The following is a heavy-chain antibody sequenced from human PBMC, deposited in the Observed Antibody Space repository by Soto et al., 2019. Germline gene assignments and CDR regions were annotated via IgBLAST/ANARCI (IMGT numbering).Heavy chain of an antibody. CDR3: ARGREGVYGDYFRSYFDY. Sequence: GGSLRLSCAASGFLFSSSAMHWVRQAPGKWLECVAIIWHDGSETQYGDSVKGRFIISRDNSNNTLYLQMSGLRADDTAIYYCARGREGVYGDYFRSYFDYWGQGXLVTVYS. V-gene: IGHV3-33*01. D-gene: IGHD4-17*01. J-gene: IGHJ4*02. CDR2: IWHDGSET. CDR1: GFLFSSSA.